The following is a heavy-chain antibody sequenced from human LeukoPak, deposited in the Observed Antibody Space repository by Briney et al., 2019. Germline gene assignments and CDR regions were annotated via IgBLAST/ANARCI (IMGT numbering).Heavy chain of an antibody. Sequence: PSETLSLTCTVSSGSISSSSYYWSWIRQPPGKGLEWIGSIYYSGSTYYNPSLKSRVTISVDTSKNQFSLQLNSVTAADTAVYYCARSLGSWFPFEYWGQGTLVTVSS. V-gene: IGHV4-39*01. CDR3: ARSLGSWFPFEY. CDR1: SGSISSSSYY. J-gene: IGHJ4*02. CDR2: IYYSGST. D-gene: IGHD6-13*01.